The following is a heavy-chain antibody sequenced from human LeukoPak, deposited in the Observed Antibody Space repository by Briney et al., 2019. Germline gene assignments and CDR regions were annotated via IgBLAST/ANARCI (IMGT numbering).Heavy chain of an antibody. CDR2: IYYSGST. CDR3: ARHGTSGTNLNWFDP. J-gene: IGHJ5*02. Sequence: SETLSLTCTVSGGSISAYYWSWIRQPPGKGLEWIGYIYYSGSTDYNPSLKSRVTISVDTSKNQFSLKLSSVTAADTAVYYCARHGTSGTNLNWFDPWGQGTLVTVSS. V-gene: IGHV4-59*01. CDR1: GGSISAYY. D-gene: IGHD1-1*01.